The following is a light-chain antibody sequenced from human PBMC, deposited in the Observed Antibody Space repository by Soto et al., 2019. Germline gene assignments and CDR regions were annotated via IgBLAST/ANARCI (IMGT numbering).Light chain of an antibody. CDR2: DDS. Sequence: SYVLTQPPSVSVAPGQTATITCGENNIGSKSVHWYQQKPGQAPFLVVYDDSDRPPGIPDRFSGSNSGNTATLTISRVEAGDEADYYCQVWDSSRDSWVFGGGTKVTVL. CDR1: NIGSKS. J-gene: IGLJ3*02. V-gene: IGLV3-21*02. CDR3: QVWDSSRDSWV.